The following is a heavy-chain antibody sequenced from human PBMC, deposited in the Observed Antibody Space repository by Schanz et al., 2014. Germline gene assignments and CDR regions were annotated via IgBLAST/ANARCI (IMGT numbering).Heavy chain of an antibody. D-gene: IGHD6-6*01. Sequence: EVQLVESGGGLVQPGGSLRLSCAASGFTFSTYSMNWVRQAPGKGLEWVSYISRSSSTIYYADSVKGRFTISRDNAKNSLYLQMNSLRAEDTAVYYCARVRAAHPYYYGMDVWGQGTTVTVSS. CDR3: ARVRAAHPYYYGMDV. V-gene: IGHV3-48*01. CDR2: ISRSSSTI. J-gene: IGHJ6*02. CDR1: GFTFSTYS.